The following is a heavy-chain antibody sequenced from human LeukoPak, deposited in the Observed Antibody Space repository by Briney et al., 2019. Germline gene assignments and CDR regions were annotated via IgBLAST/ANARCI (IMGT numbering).Heavy chain of an antibody. V-gene: IGHV3-21*06. CDR3: ATLDSSGYFDY. CDR1: GLTFSTYS. D-gene: IGHD3-22*01. CDR2: ISGSSSYK. Sequence: GGSLRLSCAASGLTFSTYSMNWVRQAPGKGLEWVSSISGSSSYKYYADSVKGRFSISRDNAKNSLYLRMNSLRAEDTAVFYCATLDSSGYFDYWGQGTLVTVSS. J-gene: IGHJ4*02.